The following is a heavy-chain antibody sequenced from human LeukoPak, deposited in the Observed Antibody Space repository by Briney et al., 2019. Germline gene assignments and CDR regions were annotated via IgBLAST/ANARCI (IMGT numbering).Heavy chain of an antibody. V-gene: IGHV3-30*03. CDR3: ARDGSGYYGYYYYGMDV. CDR1: GFTFSSYG. D-gene: IGHD3-3*01. J-gene: IGHJ6*02. Sequence: GGSLRLSCAASGFTFSSYGMHWVRQAPGKGLEWVAVISYDGSNKYYADSVKGRFTISRDNSKNTLYLQMNSLRAEDTAVYYCARDGSGYYGYYYYGMDVWGQGTTVTVSS. CDR2: ISYDGSNK.